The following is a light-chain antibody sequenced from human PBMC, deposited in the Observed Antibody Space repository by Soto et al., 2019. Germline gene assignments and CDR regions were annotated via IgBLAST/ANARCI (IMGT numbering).Light chain of an antibody. J-gene: IGKJ1*01. V-gene: IGKV1-5*01. CDR2: DAS. CDR3: HPYNTYPWT. CDR1: QSISGY. Sequence: DIHMSHSPSTLSAHVGDRVTITCRASQSISGYLAWYQQKPGKAPKLLMYDASSLESGVPSRFSGSASGTEFTLTISSLQPEDCATYYCHPYNTYPWTFGQGTKVDIK.